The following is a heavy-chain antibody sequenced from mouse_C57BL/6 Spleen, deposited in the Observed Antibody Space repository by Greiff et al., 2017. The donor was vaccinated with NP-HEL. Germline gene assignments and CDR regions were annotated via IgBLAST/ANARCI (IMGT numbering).Heavy chain of an antibody. CDR2: IDPENGDT. CDR1: GFNIKDDY. J-gene: IGHJ1*03. D-gene: IGHD1-1*01. CDR3: TRPYYYGSRPYFDV. V-gene: IGHV14-4*01. Sequence: EVQLVESGAELVRPGASVKLSCTASGFNIKDDYMHWVKQRPEQGLEWIGWIDPENGDTEYASKFQGKATITADTSSNTAYLQLSSLTSEDTAVYYCTRPYYYGSRPYFDVWGTGTTVTVSS.